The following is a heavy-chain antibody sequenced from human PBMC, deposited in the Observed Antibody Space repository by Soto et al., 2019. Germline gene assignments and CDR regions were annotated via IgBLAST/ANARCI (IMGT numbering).Heavy chain of an antibody. D-gene: IGHD1-1*01. V-gene: IGHV1-18*01. Sequence: QVQLVQSGAEVKKPGASVKVSCKTSGYTFTTYDISWVRQAPGQGLEWLGWISPYTGDTKYAQKVQGRVTMTPDTSTNTAYMELRSLRSDDTAVYYSAREPGGATGFDPRAQGTLVNVSS. J-gene: IGHJ5*02. CDR2: ISPYTGDT. CDR1: GYTFTTYD. CDR3: AREPGGATGFDP.